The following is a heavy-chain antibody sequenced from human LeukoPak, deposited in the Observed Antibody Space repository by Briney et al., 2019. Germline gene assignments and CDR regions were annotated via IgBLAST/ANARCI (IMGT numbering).Heavy chain of an antibody. CDR3: ASIPDYYGSGSYYKVNY. Sequence: GRSLRLSCAASGFTFSSYGMHWVRQAPGKGLEWVAVISYDGSNKYYADSVKGRFTISRDNSKNTLYLQMNSLRAEDTAVYYCASIPDYYGSGSYYKVNYWGQGTLVTASS. CDR1: GFTFSSYG. CDR2: ISYDGSNK. V-gene: IGHV3-30*03. J-gene: IGHJ4*02. D-gene: IGHD3-10*01.